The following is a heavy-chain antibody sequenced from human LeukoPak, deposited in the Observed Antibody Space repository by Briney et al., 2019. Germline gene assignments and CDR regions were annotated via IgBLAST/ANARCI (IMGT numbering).Heavy chain of an antibody. J-gene: IGHJ4*02. Sequence: GGSLRLSCAASGFTFSSYSMNWVRQAPGKGLEWVSSISSSSYIYYADSVKGRFTISRDNAKNSLYLQMNTLSPEDTAIYYCARDHVVDGLVFDYWGQGTLVTVSS. CDR2: ISSSSYI. D-gene: IGHD2-15*01. CDR1: GFTFSSYS. V-gene: IGHV3-21*01. CDR3: ARDHVVDGLVFDY.